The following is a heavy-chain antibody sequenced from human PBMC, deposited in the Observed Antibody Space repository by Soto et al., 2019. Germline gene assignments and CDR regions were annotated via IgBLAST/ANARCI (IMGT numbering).Heavy chain of an antibody. J-gene: IGHJ4*02. V-gene: IGHV3-74*01. D-gene: IGHD3-16*02. CDR2: INSDGSIT. CDR3: VRYPRSVGGSYRPDY. Sequence: GGSLRLSCAASGFTFSSYWMQWVRQVPEKGLVWVSRINSDGSITNYADAVKGRFTISRDNVKNTLYLQMNSLRAEDTAVYYCVRYPRSVGGSYRPDYWGQGTLVTVSS. CDR1: GFTFSSYW.